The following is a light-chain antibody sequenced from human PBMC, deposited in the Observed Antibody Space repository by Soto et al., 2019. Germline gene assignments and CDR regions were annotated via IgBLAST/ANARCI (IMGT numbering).Light chain of an antibody. Sequence: QSVLTQPASVSGSPGQSITISCTGTSSDVGGYNFVSWYQQHPGKAPKLMIYEVTNRPSSVSSRFSCSKSGNTASLTISGLQTEEEADYFCSSYTRQNTRVFGGGTKVTVL. J-gene: IGLJ3*02. CDR1: SSDVGGYNF. V-gene: IGLV2-14*01. CDR2: EVT. CDR3: SSYTRQNTRV.